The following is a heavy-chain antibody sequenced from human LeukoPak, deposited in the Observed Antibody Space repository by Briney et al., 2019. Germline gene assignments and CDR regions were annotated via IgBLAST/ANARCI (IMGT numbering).Heavy chain of an antibody. Sequence: SEALSLTCAVSGGSISSGNWWSWVRQPPGKGLVWIGEIYQSGTTNHNPSLKSRATISVDNSKNQFSLKLTSVTAADTAVYYCARGRITGTPGAFDIWGQGTMVTVSS. CDR2: IYQSGTT. V-gene: IGHV4-4*02. J-gene: IGHJ3*02. D-gene: IGHD1-20*01. CDR3: ARGRITGTPGAFDI. CDR1: GGSISSGNW.